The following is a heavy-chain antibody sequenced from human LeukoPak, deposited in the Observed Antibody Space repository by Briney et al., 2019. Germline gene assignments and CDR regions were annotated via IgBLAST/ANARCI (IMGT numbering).Heavy chain of an antibody. D-gene: IGHD4-17*01. Sequence: GASVTVSCKASGGTFSSYAISWVRQAPGQGLEWMGRIIPIFGIANYAQKFQGRVTITADKSTSTAYMELSSLRSEDTAVYYCARTLGDYPDYWGQGTLVTVSS. CDR3: ARTLGDYPDY. V-gene: IGHV1-69*04. CDR1: GGTFSSYA. J-gene: IGHJ4*02. CDR2: IIPIFGIA.